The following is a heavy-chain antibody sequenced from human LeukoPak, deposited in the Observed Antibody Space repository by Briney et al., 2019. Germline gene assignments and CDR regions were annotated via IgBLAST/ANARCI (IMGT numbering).Heavy chain of an antibody. CDR1: GFTFSNAW. CDR3: TTRRQDGC. J-gene: IGHJ4*02. V-gene: IGHV3-15*01. CDR2: IKSKIDGGTI. Sequence: GGSLRLSCVASGFTFSNAWMSWVRQAPGKGLEWVGRIKSKIDGGTIDYGAPVKGRFTISRDDSRNTLYLQMNSLKTEDTAVYYCTTRRQDGCWGQGTLVTVS. D-gene: IGHD6-25*01.